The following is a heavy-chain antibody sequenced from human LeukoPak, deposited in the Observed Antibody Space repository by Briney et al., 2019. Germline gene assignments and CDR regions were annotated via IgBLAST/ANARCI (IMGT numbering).Heavy chain of an antibody. D-gene: IGHD3-22*01. CDR3: ARDKHYYGSSGYLRWFDS. CDR1: GGSISSYY. CDR2: IYYSGST. V-gene: IGHV4-59*12. J-gene: IGHJ5*01. Sequence: SETLSLTCTVSGGSISSYYWSWIRQPPGKGLEWIGYIYYSGSTNYNPSLKSRVTISVDTSKNQFSLKLSSVTAADTAVYYCARDKHYYGSSGYLRWFDSWGQGTLVTVSS.